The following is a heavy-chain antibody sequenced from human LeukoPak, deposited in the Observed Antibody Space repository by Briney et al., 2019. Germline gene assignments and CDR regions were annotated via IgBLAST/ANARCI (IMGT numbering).Heavy chain of an antibody. CDR2: ISGSGGST. Sequence: GGSLRLSCAASGFTFSSYAMSWVRQAPRKGLEWVSAISGSGGSTSYADSVKGRFTISRDNSKNTLYLQMNSLRAEDTAVYYCAKDLAARPGVVTFDYWGQGTLVTVSS. J-gene: IGHJ4*02. V-gene: IGHV3-23*01. D-gene: IGHD6-6*01. CDR1: GFTFSSYA. CDR3: AKDLAARPGVVTFDY.